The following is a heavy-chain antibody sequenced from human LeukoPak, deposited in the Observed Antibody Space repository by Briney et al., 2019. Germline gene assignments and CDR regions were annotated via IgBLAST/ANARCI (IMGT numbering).Heavy chain of an antibody. D-gene: IGHD3-3*01. Sequence: ASVKVSCKVSGYTLTELSMHWVRQAPGKGLEWMGGFDPEDGETIYAQKFQGRVTMTEDTSTDTAYMELSSLRSEDTAVYYCARERPSHYDFWSGYLDPDAFDIWGQGTMVTVSS. CDR2: FDPEDGET. V-gene: IGHV1-24*01. CDR1: GYTLTELS. CDR3: ARERPSHYDFWSGYLDPDAFDI. J-gene: IGHJ3*02.